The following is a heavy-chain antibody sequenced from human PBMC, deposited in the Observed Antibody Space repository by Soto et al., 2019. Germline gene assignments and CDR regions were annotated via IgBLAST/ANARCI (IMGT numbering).Heavy chain of an antibody. CDR1: GGTFSSYT. CDR3: AGGNGYCSGGSCYPDAFDI. V-gene: IGHV1-69*02. D-gene: IGHD2-15*01. CDR2: IIPILGIA. J-gene: IGHJ3*02. Sequence: QVQLVQSGAEVKKPGSSVKVSCKASGGTFSSYTISWVRQAPGQGLEWMGRIIPILGIANYAQKFQGRVTITADKSTSTAYMELSSLRSEDTAVYYCAGGNGYCSGGSCYPDAFDIWGQGTMVTVS.